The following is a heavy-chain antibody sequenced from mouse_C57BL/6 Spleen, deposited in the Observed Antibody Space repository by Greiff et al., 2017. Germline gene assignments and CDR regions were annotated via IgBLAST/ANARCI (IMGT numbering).Heavy chain of an antibody. CDR3: AREDYDGVPNWYFDV. D-gene: IGHD2-4*01. CDR1: GYSITSGYY. V-gene: IGHV3-6*01. J-gene: IGHJ1*03. Sequence: VQLKESGPGLVKPSQSLSLTCSVTGYSITSGYYWNWIRQFPGNKLEWMGYISYDGSNNYNPSLKNRISITRNPSKNQFFLKLNSVTTEDTATYYCAREDYDGVPNWYFDVWGTVTTVTVSS. CDR2: ISYDGSN.